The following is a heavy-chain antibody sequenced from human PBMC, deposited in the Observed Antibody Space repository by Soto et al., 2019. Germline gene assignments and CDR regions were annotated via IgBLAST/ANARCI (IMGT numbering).Heavy chain of an antibody. D-gene: IGHD2-15*01. CDR2: IYYSGST. V-gene: IGHV4-30-4*01. CDR3: VRSNIEPRNFMYYLEC. Sequence: SETLSLTCTVSGGSISSGDYYWSWIRQPPGKGLERIGYIYYSGSTYYNTSLKSQDTISLDTSKNQSSLRLNSVNAADKEVNMCVRSNIEPRNFMYYLECRDRGTLVTVSS. CDR1: GGSISSGDYY. J-gene: IGHJ4*02.